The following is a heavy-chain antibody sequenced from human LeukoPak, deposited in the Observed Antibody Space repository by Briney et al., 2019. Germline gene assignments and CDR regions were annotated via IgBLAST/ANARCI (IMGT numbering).Heavy chain of an antibody. V-gene: IGHV4-59*08. CDR2: VYYSGST. Sequence: SETLSLTCTVSGGSISNKYWSWIRQPPGKGLEWIGTVYYSGSTAYNPSLKSRVTISVDTSKNQFSLRVTSVTAADTAVYYCARAGGDYDRYFDYWGQGTLVTVSS. CDR3: ARAGGDYDRYFDY. J-gene: IGHJ4*02. CDR1: GGSISNKY. D-gene: IGHD4-17*01.